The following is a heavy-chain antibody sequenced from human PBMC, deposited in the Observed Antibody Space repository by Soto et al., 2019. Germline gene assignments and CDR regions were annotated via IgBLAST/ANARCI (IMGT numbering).Heavy chain of an antibody. D-gene: IGHD3-9*01. J-gene: IGHJ5*02. Sequence: LLESGGGLVQPGESLKLSCAVSGFTFRNYAMSWVRQAPGKGLEWVAGITGTGSSTSYSDSVRGRFTISRDNSKNTLYLLMKSLRAEDTAVYWCAKTPNSRLLTPGGQGPLSTAPS. V-gene: IGHV3-23*01. CDR2: ITGTGSST. CDR3: AKTPNSRLLTP. CDR1: GFTFRNYA.